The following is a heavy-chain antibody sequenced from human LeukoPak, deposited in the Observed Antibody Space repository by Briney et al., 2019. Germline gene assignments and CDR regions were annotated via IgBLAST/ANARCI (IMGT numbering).Heavy chain of an antibody. CDR2: IWYDGSNK. V-gene: IGHV3-33*01. D-gene: IGHD5-24*01. J-gene: IGHJ6*02. CDR3: ARSQLPSNYYYGMDV. Sequence: PGGSLRLSCAASGFTFSSYGMHWVRQAPGKGLEWVAVIWYDGSNKYYADSVKGRFTISRDNSKNTLYLEMNSLRAEDTAVYYCARSQLPSNYYYGMDVWGQGTTVTVSS. CDR1: GFTFSSYG.